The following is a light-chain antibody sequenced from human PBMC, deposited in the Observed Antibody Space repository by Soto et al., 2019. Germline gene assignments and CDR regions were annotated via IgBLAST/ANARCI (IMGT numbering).Light chain of an antibody. J-gene: IGKJ1*01. CDR2: GAS. CDR1: QSVSNNY. V-gene: IGKV3-20*01. Sequence: DIVLTQSPGTLSLSPGERATLSCRASQSVSNNYLAWYQQKPGQAPRLLIYGASNNATGIPERFSGSWAGTDVTLTTISLEAEDFAVYYCQQYVSSGTFGQGTKVEIK. CDR3: QQYVSSGT.